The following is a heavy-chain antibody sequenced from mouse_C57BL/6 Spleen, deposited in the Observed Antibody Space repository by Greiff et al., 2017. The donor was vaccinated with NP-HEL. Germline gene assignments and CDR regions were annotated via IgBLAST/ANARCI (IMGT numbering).Heavy chain of an antibody. D-gene: IGHD1-1*01. V-gene: IGHV2-5*01. CDR1: GFSLTSYG. CDR3: AKIYYGSSYDYYAMDY. CDR2: IWRGGST. Sequence: VQLVESGPGLVQPSQSLSITCTVSGFSLTSYGVHWVRQSPGKGLEWLGVIWRGGSTDYNAAFMSRLSITKDNSKSQVFFKMNSLQADDTAIYYCAKIYYGSSYDYYAMDYWGQGTSVTVSS. J-gene: IGHJ4*01.